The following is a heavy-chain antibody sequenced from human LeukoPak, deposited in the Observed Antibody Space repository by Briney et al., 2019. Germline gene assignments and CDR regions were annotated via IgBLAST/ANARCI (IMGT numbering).Heavy chain of an antibody. J-gene: IGHJ3*02. V-gene: IGHV1-8*02. CDR3: ARVGLGVADAFDI. CDR2: MNPNSGNT. Sequence: ASVKVSCKASGYTFTGYYMHWVRQAPGQGLEWMGWMNPNSGNTGYAQKFQGRVTMTRNTSISTAYMELSSLRSEDTAVYYCARVGLGVADAFDIWGQGTMVTVSS. D-gene: IGHD3-16*01. CDR1: GYTFTGYY.